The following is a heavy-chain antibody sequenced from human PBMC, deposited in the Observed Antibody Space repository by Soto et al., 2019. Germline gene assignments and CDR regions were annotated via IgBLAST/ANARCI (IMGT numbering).Heavy chain of an antibody. J-gene: IGHJ6*02. Sequence: GESLKISCKGSGYSFTSYWISWVRQMPGKGLEWMGRIDPSDSYTNYSPSFQGHVTISADKSISTAYLQWSSLKASDTAMYYCASRRVNYGSGSYYYYYGMDVWGQGTTVTVSS. CDR2: IDPSDSYT. D-gene: IGHD3-10*01. V-gene: IGHV5-10-1*01. CDR1: GYSFTSYW. CDR3: ASRRVNYGSGSYYYYYGMDV.